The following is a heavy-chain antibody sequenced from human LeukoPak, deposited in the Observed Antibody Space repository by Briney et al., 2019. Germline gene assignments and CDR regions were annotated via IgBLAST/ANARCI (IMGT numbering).Heavy chain of an antibody. J-gene: IGHJ6*03. Sequence: PGESLKISRKGSGYSLTSYWIGWVRQMPGKGRECMGIIYPGDSDTKYSPSFHGQLTISADKSISTAYLQQSSLKASDTAMYYCARLPGGRGYPIYYMDVWGKGTTVTVSS. D-gene: IGHD5-18*01. CDR3: ARLPGGRGYPIYYMDV. CDR2: IYPGDSDT. CDR1: GYSLTSYW. V-gene: IGHV5-51*03.